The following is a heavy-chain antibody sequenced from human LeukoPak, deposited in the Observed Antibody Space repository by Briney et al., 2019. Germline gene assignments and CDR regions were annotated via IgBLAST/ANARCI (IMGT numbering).Heavy chain of an antibody. CDR2: INHSGST. V-gene: IGHV4-34*01. J-gene: IGHJ6*04. CDR3: ASLPRPNCSSTSCYELDV. Sequence: SETLSLTCAVYGGSFSGYYWSWIRQPPGKGLEWIGEINHSGSTNYNPSLKSRVTISVDTSKNQFSLKLSSVTAADTAVYYCASLPRPNCSSTSCYELDVWGKGTTVTVSS. CDR1: GGSFSGYY. D-gene: IGHD2-2*01.